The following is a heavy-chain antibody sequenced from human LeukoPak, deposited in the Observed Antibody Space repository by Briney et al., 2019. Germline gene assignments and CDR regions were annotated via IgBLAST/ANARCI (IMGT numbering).Heavy chain of an antibody. D-gene: IGHD2-15*01. V-gene: IGHV4-31*03. CDR2: IYYSGST. J-gene: IGHJ3*02. Sequence: SQTLSLTCTVSGGSISSGGYYWSWIRQHPGKGLEWIGYIYYSGSTYYNPSLKCRVTISVDTSKNQFSLKLSSVTAADTAVYYCARGGFSGYKDAFDIWGQGTMVTVSS. CDR3: ARGGFSGYKDAFDI. CDR1: GGSISSGGYY.